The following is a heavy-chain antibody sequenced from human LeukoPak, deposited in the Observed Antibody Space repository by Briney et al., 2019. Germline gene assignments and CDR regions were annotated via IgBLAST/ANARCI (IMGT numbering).Heavy chain of an antibody. V-gene: IGHV5-51*01. Sequence: GESLKISCGGSGYTFTSYWIGWVRQMPGKGLEWMGIIYPGDSDTRYSPSFQGQVTISADKSISTAYLQWSSLKASDTAMYYCERSMSSGFYSDFDYWGQGTLVTVSS. CDR2: IYPGDSDT. D-gene: IGHD3-22*01. CDR1: GYTFTSYW. CDR3: ERSMSSGFYSDFDY. J-gene: IGHJ4*02.